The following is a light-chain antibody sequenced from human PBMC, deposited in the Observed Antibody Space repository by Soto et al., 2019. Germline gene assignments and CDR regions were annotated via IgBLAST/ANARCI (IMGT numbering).Light chain of an antibody. Sequence: DIQMTQSPSTLSASVGDRVTITCRASQSFSSWLAWYQQKPGKAPKLLIYMASSLASGVPSRFSGSGSGTEFTLAISSLQPDDFATYYCQQYKSYPWTFGQGTKVEIK. J-gene: IGKJ1*01. CDR3: QQYKSYPWT. CDR2: MAS. CDR1: QSFSSW. V-gene: IGKV1-5*03.